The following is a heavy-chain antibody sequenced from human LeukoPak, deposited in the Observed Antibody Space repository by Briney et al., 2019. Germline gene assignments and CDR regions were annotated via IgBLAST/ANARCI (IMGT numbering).Heavy chain of an antibody. Sequence: ASVKVSCKASGYTFTDYYMHWVRQAPGQGLEWMGRINPNSGGANYAQKFQDRVTMTRDTSISTAYMELSRLTSDDTAVYYCARQVGGSDYWGQGTLVTVFS. CDR2: INPNSGGA. D-gene: IGHD2-15*01. CDR1: GYTFTDYY. V-gene: IGHV1-2*06. J-gene: IGHJ4*02. CDR3: ARQVGGSDY.